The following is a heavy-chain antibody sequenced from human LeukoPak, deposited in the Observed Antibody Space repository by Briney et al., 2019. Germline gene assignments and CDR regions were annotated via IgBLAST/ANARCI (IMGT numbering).Heavy chain of an antibody. Sequence: GGSLRLSCAASGFTFSSYSMNWVRQAPGKGLEWVSYISSSSSTIYYADSVKGRFTISRDNAKNSLYLQMNSLRAEDTAVYYCAKSISSAAGNNWFDPWGQGTLVTVSS. D-gene: IGHD6-13*01. CDR2: ISSSSSTI. V-gene: IGHV3-48*01. CDR1: GFTFSSYS. CDR3: AKSISSAAGNNWFDP. J-gene: IGHJ5*02.